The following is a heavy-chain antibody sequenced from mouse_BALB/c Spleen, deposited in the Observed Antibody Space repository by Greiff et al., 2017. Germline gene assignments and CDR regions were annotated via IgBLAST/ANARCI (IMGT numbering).Heavy chain of an antibody. Sequence: VQLQQSGAELVKPGASVKLSCTASGFNIKDTYMHWVKQRPEQGLEWIGRIDPANGNTKYDPKFQGKATITADTSSNTAYLQLSSLTSEDTAVYYCARNGYGADVSWFAYWGQGTLVTVSA. J-gene: IGHJ3*01. D-gene: IGHD2-2*01. CDR2: IDPANGNT. CDR1: GFNIKDTY. CDR3: ARNGYGADVSWFAY. V-gene: IGHV14-3*02.